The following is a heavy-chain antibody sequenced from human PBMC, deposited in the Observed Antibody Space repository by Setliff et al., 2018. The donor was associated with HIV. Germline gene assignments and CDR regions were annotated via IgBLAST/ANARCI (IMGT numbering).Heavy chain of an antibody. CDR2: ISTSGST. D-gene: IGHD3-3*01. V-gene: IGHV4-28*01. CDR3: ARHSDFWSEDAFDI. CDR1: GYSISSSYW. J-gene: IGHJ3*02. Sequence: PSETLSLTCAVSGYSISSSYWWGWIRQPPGKGLEWIGYISTSGSTKYNPSLESRVTILVDPSNNQFSLRLSSVTAADTAVYYCARHSDFWSEDAFDIWAQGTVVTVSS.